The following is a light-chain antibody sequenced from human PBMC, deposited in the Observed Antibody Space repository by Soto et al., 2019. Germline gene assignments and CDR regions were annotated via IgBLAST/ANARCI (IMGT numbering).Light chain of an antibody. CDR1: QNIGRY. CDR2: KAS. CDR3: QQYNSYLYA. J-gene: IGKJ2*01. V-gene: IGKV1-5*03. Sequence: DIQMTQSPSTLSASVGDRVTITCRASQNIGRYLAWYQQKPGQAPKLLIYKASTLESGVPSRFSGSGSGTEFALTISSLQPYDFATYFCQQYNSYLYAFGQGTKLEIK.